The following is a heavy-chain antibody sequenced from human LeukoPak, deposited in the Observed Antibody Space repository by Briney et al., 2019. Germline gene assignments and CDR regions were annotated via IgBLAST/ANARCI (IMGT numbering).Heavy chain of an antibody. CDR2: INPNSGGT. CDR3: ARGLYDIVAVKDAFDI. D-gene: IGHD2-2*01. V-gene: IGHV1-2*02. CDR1: GYTFTGYY. J-gene: IGHJ3*02. Sequence: ASVKVSCKASGYTFTGYYMHWVRQAPGQGLEWMVWINPNSGGTNYAQKFQGRVTMTRDTSISTAYMELSRLRSDDTAVYYCARGLYDIVAVKDAFDIWGQGTMVTVSS.